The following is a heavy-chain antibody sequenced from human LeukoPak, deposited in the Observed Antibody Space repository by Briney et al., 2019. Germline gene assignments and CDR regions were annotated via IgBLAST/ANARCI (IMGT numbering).Heavy chain of an antibody. Sequence: PGGSLRLSCAASGFTFSSYGMHWVRQAPGKGLEWVGRIKPKTDGETTEYAAPVKDRFSISRDDSKSMMYLQMNSPKTEDTAVYYCITPLPYSAQGGQGTLVTVSS. CDR3: ITPLPYSAQ. V-gene: IGHV3-15*07. CDR1: GFTFSSYG. D-gene: IGHD2-21*01. J-gene: IGHJ4*02. CDR2: IKPKTDGETT.